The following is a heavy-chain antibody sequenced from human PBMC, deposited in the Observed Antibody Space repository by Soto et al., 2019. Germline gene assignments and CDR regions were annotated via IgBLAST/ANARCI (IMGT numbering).Heavy chain of an antibody. CDR3: ARDSGYENYYYYYGMDV. CDR2: ISSSSSYI. V-gene: IGHV3-21*01. CDR1: GFTFSSYS. Sequence: GGSLRLSCAASGFTFSSYSMNWVRQAPGKGLEWVSSISSSSSYIYYADSVKGRFTISRDNAKNSLYLQMNSLRAEDTAVYYCARDSGYENYYYYYGMDVWGQGTAVTVSS. J-gene: IGHJ6*02. D-gene: IGHD5-12*01.